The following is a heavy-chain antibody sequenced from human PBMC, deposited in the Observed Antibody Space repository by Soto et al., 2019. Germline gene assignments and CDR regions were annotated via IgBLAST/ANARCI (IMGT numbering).Heavy chain of an antibody. CDR3: ARDLSGGYSYGRAGGVRY. CDR2: ISYDGSNK. D-gene: IGHD5-18*01. V-gene: IGHV3-30-3*01. Sequence: QVQLVESGGGVVQPGRSLRLSCAASGFTFSSYAMHWVRQAPGKGLEWVAVISYDGSNKYYADSVKGRFTISRDNSKNTLYLQMNRLRAEDTAVYYCARDLSGGYSYGRAGGVRYWGQGTLVTVSS. J-gene: IGHJ4*02. CDR1: GFTFSSYA.